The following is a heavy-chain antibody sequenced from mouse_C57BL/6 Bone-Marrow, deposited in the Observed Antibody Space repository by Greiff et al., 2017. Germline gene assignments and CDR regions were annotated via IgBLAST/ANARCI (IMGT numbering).Heavy chain of an antibody. D-gene: IGHD2-1*01. CDR2: ISGGGGNT. CDR1: GFTFSSYT. J-gene: IGHJ3*01. CDR3: ARHSPYYYFSFAY. Sequence: EVQRVESGGGLVKPGGSLKLSCAASGFTFSSYTMSWVRQTPEKRLEWVATISGGGGNTYYPDSVKGRFTISRDNAKNTLYLQMSSLRSEDTALYYCARHSPYYYFSFAYWGQGTLVTVSA. V-gene: IGHV5-9*01.